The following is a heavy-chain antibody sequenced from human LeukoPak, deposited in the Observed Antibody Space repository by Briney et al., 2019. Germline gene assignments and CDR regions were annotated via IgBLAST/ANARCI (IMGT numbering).Heavy chain of an antibody. CDR3: AKDQGRSGWYPHPFDY. D-gene: IGHD6-19*01. CDR1: TFTFSSYA. J-gene: IGHJ4*02. V-gene: IGHV3-23*01. Sequence: GGSLRLSCAASTFTFSSYAMSWVRQAPGKGLEWVSVISESGGYTDYADSVKGRFTISRDNSKNTLYLQMNSLRAEDTAVYYCAKDQGRSGWYPHPFDYWGQGTLVTVSS. CDR2: ISESGGYT.